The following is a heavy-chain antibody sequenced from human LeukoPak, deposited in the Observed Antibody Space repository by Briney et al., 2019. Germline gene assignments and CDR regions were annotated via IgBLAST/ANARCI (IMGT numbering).Heavy chain of an antibody. CDR1: GYTFTSYY. D-gene: IGHD3-10*01. Sequence: ASVKVSCKASGYTFTSYYMHWVRQAPGQGLEWMGIINPSGCSTSYARKFRGRVTMTRDTSTSTVYMELRRLRSQDTAVSYSARDKVRRVIIKAGWFDPWGQGTLVTVSS. CDR3: ARDKVRRVIIKAGWFDP. V-gene: IGHV1-46*01. J-gene: IGHJ5*02. CDR2: INPSGCST.